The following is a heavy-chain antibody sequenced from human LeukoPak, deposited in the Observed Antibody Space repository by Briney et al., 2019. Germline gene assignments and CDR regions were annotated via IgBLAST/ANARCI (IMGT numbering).Heavy chain of an antibody. CDR3: ARDSGGDLYYFDY. D-gene: IGHD2-21*01. Sequence: ASVKVSCKASGYAFTGYYMHWVRQAPGQGLEWMGWINPNSGGTNYAQKFQGRVTMTRDTSISTAYMELSRLRSDDTAVYYCARDSGGDLYYFDYWGQGTLVTVSS. V-gene: IGHV1-2*02. CDR2: INPNSGGT. J-gene: IGHJ4*02. CDR1: GYAFTGYY.